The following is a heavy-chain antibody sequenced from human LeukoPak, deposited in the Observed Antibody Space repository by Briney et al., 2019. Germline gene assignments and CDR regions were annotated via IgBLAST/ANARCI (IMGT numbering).Heavy chain of an antibody. CDR3: ARGYCSSTSCYGYYYYGVDV. D-gene: IGHD2-2*01. Sequence: GGSLRLSCAASGFTFSSKSMNWVRQAPGKGLEWVSSISSSSSYIYYADSVKGRFTISRDNAKNSLYLEMNSLRAEDTAVYYCARGYCSSTSCYGYYYYGVDVWGQGTTVTVSS. CDR2: ISSSSSYI. CDR1: GFTFSSKS. J-gene: IGHJ6*02. V-gene: IGHV3-21*01.